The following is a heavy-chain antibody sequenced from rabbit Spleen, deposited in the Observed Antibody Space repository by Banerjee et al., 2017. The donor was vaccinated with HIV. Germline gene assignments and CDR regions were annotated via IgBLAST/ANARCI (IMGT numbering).Heavy chain of an antibody. CDR1: GFSFSDRDV. Sequence: QERLVESGGGLVQPEGSLTLTCKASGFSFSDRDVMCWVRQAPGKGLEWIACINAATGKPVYATWAKGRFTISRTSSTTVTLRMTSLTAADRATYFCARDLVGVIGWNFYLWGPGTLVTVS. CDR3: ARDLVGVIGWNFYL. D-gene: IGHD1-1*01. V-gene: IGHV1S45*01. CDR2: INAATGKP. J-gene: IGHJ4*01.